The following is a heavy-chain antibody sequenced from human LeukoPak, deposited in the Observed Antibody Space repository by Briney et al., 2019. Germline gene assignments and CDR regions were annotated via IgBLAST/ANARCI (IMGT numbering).Heavy chain of an antibody. Sequence: SVKVSCKASGGTFSSYAISWVRQAPGQGLEWMGRIIPILGIANYAQKFQGRVTITADKSTSTAYMELSSLGSEDTAVYYCAELPFNDFWSGSRWGQGTLVTVSS. CDR3: AELPFNDFWSGSR. CDR1: GGTFSSYA. CDR2: IIPILGIA. V-gene: IGHV1-69*04. J-gene: IGHJ4*02. D-gene: IGHD3-3*01.